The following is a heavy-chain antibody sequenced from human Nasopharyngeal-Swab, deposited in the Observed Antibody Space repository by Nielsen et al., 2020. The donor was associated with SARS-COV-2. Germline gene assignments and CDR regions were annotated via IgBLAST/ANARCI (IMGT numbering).Heavy chain of an antibody. J-gene: IGHJ2*01. Sequence: SETLSLTCAVSGGSISSGGYSWSWIRQPPGKGLEWIGYIYHSGSTYYNPSLKSRVTISVDTSKNQFSLKLSSVTAADTAVYYCARDGDYYDSSGPWYFDLWGRGTLVTVSS. CDR1: GGSISSGGYS. CDR3: ARDGDYYDSSGPWYFDL. V-gene: IGHV4-30-2*01. CDR2: IYHSGST. D-gene: IGHD3-22*01.